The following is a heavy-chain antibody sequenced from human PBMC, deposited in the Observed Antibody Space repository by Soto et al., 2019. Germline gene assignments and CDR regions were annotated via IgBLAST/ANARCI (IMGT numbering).Heavy chain of an antibody. Sequence: PGGSLRLSCAASGFTFDDYTMHWVRQAPGKGLEWVSLISWDGGSTYYADSVKGRFTISRDNSKNSLYLQTNSLRTEDTALYYCAKDIRSVRVAYSSSWSYYYYGMDVWGKGTTVTVS. CDR1: GFTFDDYT. J-gene: IGHJ6*04. CDR3: AKDIRSVRVAYSSSWSYYYYGMDV. CDR2: ISWDGGST. V-gene: IGHV3-43*01. D-gene: IGHD6-13*01.